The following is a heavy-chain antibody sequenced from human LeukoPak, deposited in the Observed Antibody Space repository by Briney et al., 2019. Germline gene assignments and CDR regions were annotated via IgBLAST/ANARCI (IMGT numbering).Heavy chain of an antibody. CDR2: ISYDGSNK. D-gene: IGHD3-22*01. Sequence: QPGGSLRLSCAASGFTFSSYAMHWVRQAPGKGLEWVAVISYDGSNKYYADSVKGRFTISRDNSKNTLYLQMNSLRAEDTAVYYCARDLHYYDSSGYPEYFQHWGQGTLVTVSS. CDR3: ARDLHYYDSSGYPEYFQH. CDR1: GFTFSSYA. J-gene: IGHJ1*01. V-gene: IGHV3-30-3*01.